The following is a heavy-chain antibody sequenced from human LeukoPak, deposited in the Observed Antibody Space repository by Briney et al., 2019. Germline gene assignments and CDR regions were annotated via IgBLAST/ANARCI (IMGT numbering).Heavy chain of an antibody. CDR3: ARHLHPKTYSSSWVDY. CDR1: GYSFTSYW. J-gene: IGHJ4*02. D-gene: IGHD6-13*01. CDR2: IYPGDSDT. V-gene: IGHV5-51*01. Sequence: SGESLKISCKGSGYSFTSYWIGWVRQMPGKGLEWVGIIYPGDSDTRYSPSFQGQVTISADKSISTAYLQWSSLKASDTAMYYCARHLHPKTYSSSWVDYWGQGTLVTVSS.